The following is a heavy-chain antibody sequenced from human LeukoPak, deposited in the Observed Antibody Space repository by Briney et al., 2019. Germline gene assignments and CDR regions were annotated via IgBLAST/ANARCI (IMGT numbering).Heavy chain of an antibody. Sequence: SETLSLTCSVSGGPITSYYWTWIRQPPGKGLEWIGYVYYSGSTNYNPSLKSRLTISVDTSKNHFSLKLSSVTAAYTAVYYCANLYGSGSYSNFDYWGQGTLVTVSS. CDR3: ANLYGSGSYSNFDY. D-gene: IGHD3-10*01. CDR2: VYYSGST. CDR1: GGPITSYY. J-gene: IGHJ4*02. V-gene: IGHV4-59*01.